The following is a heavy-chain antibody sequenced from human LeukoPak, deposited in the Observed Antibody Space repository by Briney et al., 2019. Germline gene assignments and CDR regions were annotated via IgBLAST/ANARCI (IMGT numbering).Heavy chain of an antibody. V-gene: IGHV3-74*01. D-gene: IGHD5-12*01. Sequence: GGSLRLSCAASGFTFSSYWMHWVRQAPGKGLVWVSRINSDGSNIIYADSVKGRFTISRDNAKNTLYLQMNSLRVEDTAVYYCAREGRVSGYDFDCWGQGTLVTVSS. CDR3: AREGRVSGYDFDC. CDR1: GFTFSSYW. CDR2: INSDGSNI. J-gene: IGHJ4*02.